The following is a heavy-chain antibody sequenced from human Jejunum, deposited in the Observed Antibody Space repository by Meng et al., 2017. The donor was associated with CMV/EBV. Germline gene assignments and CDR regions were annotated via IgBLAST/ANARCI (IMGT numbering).Heavy chain of an antibody. CDR1: GFTFSKAW. D-gene: IGHD3-16*01. CDR3: AREGDYPVFDY. V-gene: IGHV3-66*01. Sequence: ELQLVESGGGLVKPGGSLSFACVGSGFTFSKAWMSWVRQAPGKGLKWVSVIDSGGRTYYADSVKGRLTISRDNSENTLYLQMNNLRAEDTAVYYCAREGDYPVFDYWGQGTLVTASS. J-gene: IGHJ4*02. CDR2: IDSGGRT.